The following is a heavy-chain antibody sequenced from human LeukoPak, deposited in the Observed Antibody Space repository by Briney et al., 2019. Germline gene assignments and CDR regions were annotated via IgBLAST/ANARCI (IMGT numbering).Heavy chain of an antibody. V-gene: IGHV3-23*01. CDR2: ISGSGGST. CDR1: GFTFSSYA. CDR3: AKDLTRRRDGYNFDP. J-gene: IGHJ5*02. D-gene: IGHD5-24*01. Sequence: GGFLRLSCAASGFTFSSYAMSWVRQAPGKGLEWVSAISGSGGSTYYADSVKGRFTISRDNSKNTLYLQMNSLRAEDTAVYYCAKDLTRRRDGYNFDPWGQGTLVTVSS.